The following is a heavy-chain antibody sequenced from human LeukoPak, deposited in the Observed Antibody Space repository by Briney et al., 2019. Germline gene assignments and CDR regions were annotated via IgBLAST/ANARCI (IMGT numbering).Heavy chain of an antibody. Sequence: GGSLRLSCAASGFTFSNAWMSWVRQAPGQGLKWVGRIKSKTDGGATDYAAPVKGRFTISRYDSKNTLYLQMNSLKTEYTAVYYCTAYLNYDFWSGAIDYWGQGTLVTVSS. D-gene: IGHD3-3*01. V-gene: IGHV3-15*01. CDR3: TAYLNYDFWSGAIDY. CDR2: IKSKTDGGAT. J-gene: IGHJ4*02. CDR1: GFTFSNAW.